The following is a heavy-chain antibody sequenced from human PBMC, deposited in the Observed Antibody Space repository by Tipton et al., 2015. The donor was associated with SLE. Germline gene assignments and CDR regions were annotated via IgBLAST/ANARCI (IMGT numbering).Heavy chain of an antibody. CDR3: TTERDEDTTFDI. V-gene: IGHV3-21*03. CDR2: ISSSSSYI. Sequence: SLRLSCAASGFTFSSYSMNWVRQAPGKGLEWVSSISSSSSYIYYADSVKGRFTISRDNSKNTLYLHMNSLKTEDTAMYYCTTERDEDTTFDIWGQGTMVTVSS. CDR1: GFTFSSYS. J-gene: IGHJ3*02.